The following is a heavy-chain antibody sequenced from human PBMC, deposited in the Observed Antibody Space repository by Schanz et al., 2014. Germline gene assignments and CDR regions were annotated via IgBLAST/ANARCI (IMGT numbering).Heavy chain of an antibody. CDR2: ISGTTTYT. Sequence: PGGSLRLSCAASGFTFSDYYMSWIRQAPGKGLEWVSYISGTTTYTNYADSVKGRFTTSRDNAKNSLYLQMNSLRAEDTAVYYCAREQIMAAAGLVDYWGHGTLVTVSS. CDR1: GFTFSDYY. J-gene: IGHJ4*01. V-gene: IGHV3-11*05. D-gene: IGHD6-13*01. CDR3: AREQIMAAAGLVDY.